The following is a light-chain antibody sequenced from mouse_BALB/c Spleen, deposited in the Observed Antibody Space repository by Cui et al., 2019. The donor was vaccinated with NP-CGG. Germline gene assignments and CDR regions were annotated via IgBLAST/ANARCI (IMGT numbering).Light chain of an antibody. Sequence: GVVTQDSPLTTSPGETVTLTCRSSTGAVTTTNYANWVQEKPDHLFTGLIGGTNNRAPGVPARFSGFLIGDKAALTITGAQTEDEAIYFCALWYSNHWVFGGGTKLTVL. CDR1: TGAVTTTNY. CDR2: GTN. V-gene: IGLV1*01. J-gene: IGLJ1*01. CDR3: ALWYSNHWV.